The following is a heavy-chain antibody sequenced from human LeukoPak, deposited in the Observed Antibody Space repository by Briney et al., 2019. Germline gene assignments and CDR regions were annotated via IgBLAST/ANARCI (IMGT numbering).Heavy chain of an antibody. CDR2: ISGGGGGT. D-gene: IGHD6-19*01. J-gene: IGHJ4*02. CDR3: AKGATISTSGSIAVAGIDY. V-gene: IGHV3-23*01. CDR1: GFTFSNYA. Sequence: GGSLRPSCAASGFTFSNYAMTWVRQAPGKGLEWVSTISGGGGGTYYADSVKGGFTISRDNSKNTLYLQMNSLRAEDTAVYYCAKGATISTSGSIAVAGIDYWGQGTQGTVSS.